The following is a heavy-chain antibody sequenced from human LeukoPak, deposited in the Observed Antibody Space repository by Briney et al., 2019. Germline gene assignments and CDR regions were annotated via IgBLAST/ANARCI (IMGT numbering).Heavy chain of an antibody. V-gene: IGHV4-38-2*02. CDR2: FYHSGIT. D-gene: IGHD1-1*01. J-gene: IGHJ5*02. CDR1: GYSISSGYY. Sequence: SETLSLTCTVSGYSISSGYYWVWIRQPPGKGLEWIGSFYHSGITYYNPSLTSRVTISLDTSKNHFSLNLSSVTAADTAVYYCARGVVTGTTNWFDPWGQGSLVTVSS. CDR3: ARGVVTGTTNWFDP.